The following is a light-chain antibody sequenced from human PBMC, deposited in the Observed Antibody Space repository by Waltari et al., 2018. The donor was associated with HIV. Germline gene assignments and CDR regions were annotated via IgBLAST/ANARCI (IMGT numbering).Light chain of an antibody. CDR2: WAS. Sequence: DIVLTQSPESLTVSLGAGASISCKSRQTLFYSPDNKNHLAWYQQKAGQSPKLLFSWASVRQPGVPDRFSGSGSGTNFTLTIASLQAEDVATYYCQQSYSTPLTFGPGTTVHI. J-gene: IGKJ3*01. V-gene: IGKV4-1*01. CDR3: QQSYSTPLT. CDR1: QTLFYSPDNKNH.